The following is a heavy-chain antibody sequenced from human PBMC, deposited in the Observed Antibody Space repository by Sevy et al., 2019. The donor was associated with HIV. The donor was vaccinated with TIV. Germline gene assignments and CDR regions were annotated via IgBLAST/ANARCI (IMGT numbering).Heavy chain of an antibody. CDR2: ISGSGGST. CDR1: GFTFSSYA. D-gene: IGHD3-10*01. V-gene: IGHV3-23*01. J-gene: IGHJ4*02. CDR3: AKVDRPIMVRGVITPFDY. Sequence: GGSLRLSCAASGFTFSSYAMSWVRQAPGKGLEWVSAISGSGGSTYYADSVKGRLTISRDNSKNTRYLQMNSLRAEDTAVYYCAKVDRPIMVRGVITPFDYWGQGTLVTVSS.